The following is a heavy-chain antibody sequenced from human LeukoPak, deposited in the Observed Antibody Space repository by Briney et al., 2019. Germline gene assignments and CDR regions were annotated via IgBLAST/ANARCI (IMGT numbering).Heavy chain of an antibody. J-gene: IGHJ5*02. V-gene: IGHV3-21*01. CDR3: ASHGSSWQEDNWFDP. CDR2: ISSSSSYI. CDR1: GFTFSSYS. D-gene: IGHD6-13*01. Sequence: GGSLRLSCAASGFTFSSYSMNWVRQAPGKGLEWVSSISSSSSYIYYADSVKGRFTISRDNAKNSLYLQMNSLRAEDTAVYYCASHGSSWQEDNWFDPWGQGTLVTVSS.